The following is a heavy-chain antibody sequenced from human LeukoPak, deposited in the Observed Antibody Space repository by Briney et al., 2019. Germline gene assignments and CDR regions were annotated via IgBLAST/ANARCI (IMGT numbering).Heavy chain of an antibody. CDR2: ISGRGGST. CDR1: GFTVSSYA. CDR3: AKDDYSGYDQTFDY. J-gene: IGHJ4*02. V-gene: IGHV3-23*01. D-gene: IGHD5-12*01. Sequence: GGSLRLFCAASGFTVSSYAMSWVRQAPGKGLEWVSAISGRGGSTYYADSVKGRFTISRDNSKNTLYLQMNSLRAEDTAVYYCAKDDYSGYDQTFDYWGQGTLVTVSS.